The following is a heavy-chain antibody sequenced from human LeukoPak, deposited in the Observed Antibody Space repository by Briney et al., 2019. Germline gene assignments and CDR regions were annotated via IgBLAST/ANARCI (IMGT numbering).Heavy chain of an antibody. V-gene: IGHV4-59*01. J-gene: IGHJ4*02. CDR1: GGSISSYY. Sequence: SETLSLTCTVSGGSISSYYWSWIRQPPGKGLEWIGYIYYSGSTNYNPSLKSRVTISVDTSKNQFSLKLSSVTAADTAVYYCARGRGYSSSWGGFYFDYWGRGTLVTVSS. D-gene: IGHD6-13*01. CDR2: IYYSGST. CDR3: ARGRGYSSSWGGFYFDY.